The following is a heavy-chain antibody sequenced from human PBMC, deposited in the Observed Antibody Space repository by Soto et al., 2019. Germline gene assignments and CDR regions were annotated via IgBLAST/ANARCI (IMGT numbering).Heavy chain of an antibody. V-gene: IGHV5-10-1*01. Sequence: PGESLKISCNGSGYSLTIYYITLVLQMPGKGLEWMGRIDPSDSYTYYSPSFQGHVTISADKSIGTAYLQWSSLKASDTAIYYCARDSCNYALCSRVDAFDIWGQGTMVTV. J-gene: IGHJ3*02. CDR3: ARDSCNYALCSRVDAFDI. CDR1: GYSLTIYY. CDR2: IDPSDSYT. D-gene: IGHD3-16*01.